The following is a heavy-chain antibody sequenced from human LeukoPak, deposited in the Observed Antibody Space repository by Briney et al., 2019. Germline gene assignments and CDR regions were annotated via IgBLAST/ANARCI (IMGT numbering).Heavy chain of an antibody. D-gene: IGHD2-15*01. V-gene: IGHV1-8*01. CDR1: GYTFTSYD. Sequence: SVQVSCKASGYTFTSYDINWVRQATGQGLEWMGWMNPNSGNTGYAQKFQGRVTMTRNTSISTAYMELSSLRSEDTAVYYCARWVVVVVAGGDAFDIWGQGTMVTVSS. CDR3: ARWVVVVVAGGDAFDI. J-gene: IGHJ3*02. CDR2: MNPNSGNT.